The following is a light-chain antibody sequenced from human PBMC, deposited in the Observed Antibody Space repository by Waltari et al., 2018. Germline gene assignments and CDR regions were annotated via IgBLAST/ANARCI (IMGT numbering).Light chain of an antibody. CDR2: HAS. J-gene: IGKJ1*01. CDR3: QKYDFLPAT. Sequence: EIVLTQSPGTLSLSPGERATLSCRARQGVGKYLAWYQQRPGQAPRLLLYHASIRATGIPDRFSCSGFGTDFSLTISRLEPEDFAVYYCQKYDFLPATFGQGTTVEIK. CDR1: QGVGKY. V-gene: IGKV3-20*01.